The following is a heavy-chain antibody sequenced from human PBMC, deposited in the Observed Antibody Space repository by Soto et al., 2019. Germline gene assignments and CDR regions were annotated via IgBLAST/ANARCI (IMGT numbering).Heavy chain of an antibody. D-gene: IGHD4-17*01. J-gene: IGHJ6*02. CDR1: GYTFTSYY. CDR2: INPSGGST. CDR3: ARDRNYGDPLYYYYGMDV. Sequence: ASVKVSCKESGYTFTSYYMHWVRQAPGQGLEWMGIINPSGGSTSYAQKFQGRVTMTRDTSTSTVYMELSSLRSEDTAVYYCARDRNYGDPLYYYYGMDVWGQGTTVTVSS. V-gene: IGHV1-46*01.